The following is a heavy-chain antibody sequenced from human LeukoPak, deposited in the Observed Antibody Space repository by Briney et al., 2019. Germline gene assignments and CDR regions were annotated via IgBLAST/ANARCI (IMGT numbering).Heavy chain of an antibody. Sequence: PSQTLSLTCAVSGGSISSGGYSWSWLRQPPGKGLEWIGYIYHSGSTYYNPSLKSRVTISVDRSKNQFSLKLSSVTAADTAVYYCAAGSSYGPFDYWGQGTLVTVSS. CDR3: AAGSSYGPFDY. D-gene: IGHD5-18*01. V-gene: IGHV4-30-2*01. CDR2: IYHSGST. CDR1: GGSISSGGYS. J-gene: IGHJ4*02.